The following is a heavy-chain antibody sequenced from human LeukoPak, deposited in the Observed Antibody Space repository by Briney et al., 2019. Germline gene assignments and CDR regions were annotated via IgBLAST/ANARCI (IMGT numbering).Heavy chain of an antibody. CDR1: GLTFSTYS. CDR3: ARDWTSSGLDF. J-gene: IGHJ4*02. V-gene: IGHV3-21*01. Sequence: GGSLRLSCAASGLTFSTYSMNWVRQAPGKGLEWVSSISNSISNTYYADSVKGRFTISRDDAKNSLFLQMNSPRAEDTAVYYCARDWTSSGLDFWGPGTQVTVSS. CDR2: ISNSISNT. D-gene: IGHD3/OR15-3a*01.